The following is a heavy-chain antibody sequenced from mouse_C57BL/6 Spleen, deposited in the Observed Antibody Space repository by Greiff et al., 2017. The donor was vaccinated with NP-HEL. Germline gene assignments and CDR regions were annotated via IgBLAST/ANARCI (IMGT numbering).Heavy chain of an antibody. CDR3: AREAMVTTDWFAY. CDR1: GYTFTSYW. J-gene: IGHJ3*01. V-gene: IGHV1-52*01. CDR2: IDPSDSET. D-gene: IGHD2-2*01. Sequence: QVQLQQSGAELVRPGSSVKLSCKASGYTFTSYWMHWVKQRPIQGLEWIGNIDPSDSETHYNQKFKDKATLTVDKSSSTAYMQLSSLTSEDSAVYYCAREAMVTTDWFAYWGQGTLVTVSA.